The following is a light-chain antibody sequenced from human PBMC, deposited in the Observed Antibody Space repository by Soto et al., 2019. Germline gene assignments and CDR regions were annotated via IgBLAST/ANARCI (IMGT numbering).Light chain of an antibody. V-gene: IGLV2-14*01. CDR2: DVS. CDR1: SSDVGGYNY. J-gene: IGLJ1*01. Sequence: QSALTQPASVSGSPGQSITISCTGTSSDVGGYNYVSWYQQHPGKAPKLMIYDVSNRPSGVSNRFSGSKSGNTASLTISGLQAEDEADYYCSSYTISSYVFGTGHQLTVL. CDR3: SSYTISSYV.